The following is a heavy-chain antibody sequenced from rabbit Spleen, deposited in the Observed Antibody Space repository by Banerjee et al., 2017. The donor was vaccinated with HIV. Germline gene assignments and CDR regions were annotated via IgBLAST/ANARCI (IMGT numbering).Heavy chain of an antibody. Sequence: QEQLVESGGGLVRPEGSLKLSCTASGFDFSNKAVMCWVRQAPGKGLQWIACIHTGSSGTTYYASWAKGRLTISKTSSTTVTLQMPSLTAADTATYFCARSVGVAYGYGTGFGLWGQGTLVTVS. V-gene: IGHV1S45*01. CDR2: IHTGSSGTT. D-gene: IGHD6-1*01. CDR1: GFDFSNKAV. J-gene: IGHJ3*01. CDR3: ARSVGVAYGYGTGFGL.